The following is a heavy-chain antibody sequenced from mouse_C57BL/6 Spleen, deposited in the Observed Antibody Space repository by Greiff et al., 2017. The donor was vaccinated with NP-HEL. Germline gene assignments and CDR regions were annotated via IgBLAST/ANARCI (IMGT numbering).Heavy chain of an antibody. CDR3: ARPYYSNRDYFDY. CDR2: INPSSGYT. V-gene: IGHV1-7*01. D-gene: IGHD2-5*01. Sequence: QVQLQQSGAELAKPGASVKLSCKASGYTFTSYWMHWVKQRPGQGLEWIGYINPSSGYTKYNQKFKDKATLTADKSSSTAYMQLSRLTYEDSAVYYCARPYYSNRDYFDYWGQGTTLTVSS. J-gene: IGHJ2*01. CDR1: GYTFTSYW.